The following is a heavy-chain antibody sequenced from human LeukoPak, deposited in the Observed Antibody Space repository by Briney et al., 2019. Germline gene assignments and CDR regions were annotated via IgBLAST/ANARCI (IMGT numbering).Heavy chain of an antibody. J-gene: IGHJ4*02. V-gene: IGHV4-39*07. Sequence: SETLSLTCTVSGGSISSSSYYWGWIRQPPGKGLEWIGSIYYSGSTYYNPSLKSRVTISVDTSKNQFSLKLSSVTAADTAVYYCARGGWVPPDYWGQGTLVTVSS. CDR2: IYYSGST. D-gene: IGHD3-10*01. CDR1: GGSISSSSYY. CDR3: ARGGWVPPDY.